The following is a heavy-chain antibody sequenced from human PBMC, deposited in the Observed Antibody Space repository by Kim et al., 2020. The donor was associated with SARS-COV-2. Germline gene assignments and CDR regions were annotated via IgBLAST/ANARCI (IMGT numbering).Heavy chain of an antibody. J-gene: IGHJ4*02. V-gene: IGHV3-23*01. CDR2: ISGSGGST. CDR1: GFTFSSYA. CDR3: AKDTHYDILTGYYEY. Sequence: GGSLRLSCAASGFTFSSYAMSWVRQAPGKGLEWVSAISGSGGSTYYADSVKGRFTISRDNSKNTLYLQMNSLRAEDTAVYYCAKDTHYDILTGYYEYWGQGTLVTVSS. D-gene: IGHD3-9*01.